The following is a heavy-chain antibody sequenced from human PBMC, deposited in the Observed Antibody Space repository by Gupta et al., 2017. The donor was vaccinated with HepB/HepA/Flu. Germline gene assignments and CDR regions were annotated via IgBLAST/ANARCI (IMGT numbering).Heavy chain of an antibody. V-gene: IGHV3-66*01. D-gene: IGHD6-6*01. CDR2: IYSGGST. CDR1: GFTVSSNY. CDR3: ARVVHYYYGMDV. J-gene: IGHJ6*02. Sequence: EVQLVESGGGLVQPGGSLRLSCAASGFTVSSNYMSWVRQAPGKGLEWVSVIYSGGSTYYADSVKGRFTISRDNSKNTLYLQMNSLRAEDTAVYYCARVVHYYYGMDVWGQGTTVTVSS.